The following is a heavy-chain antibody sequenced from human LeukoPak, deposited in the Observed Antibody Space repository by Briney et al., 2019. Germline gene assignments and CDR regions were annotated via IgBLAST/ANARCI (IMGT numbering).Heavy chain of an antibody. CDR1: GGSISGYY. CDR2: IYYSGST. CDR3: ARGGGVRGVITPFDY. Sequence: SETLSLTCTVSGGSISGYYWSWIRQPPGKGLEWIGYIYYSGSTNYNPSLKSRVTISVDTSKTQFSLKLSSVTAADTAVYYCARGGGVRGVITPFDYWGQGTLVTVSS. V-gene: IGHV4-59*01. D-gene: IGHD3-10*01. J-gene: IGHJ4*02.